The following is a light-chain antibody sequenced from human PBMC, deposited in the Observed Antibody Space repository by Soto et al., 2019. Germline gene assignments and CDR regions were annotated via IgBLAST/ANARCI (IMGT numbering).Light chain of an antibody. CDR1: QSVSSSY. CDR2: GAS. CDR3: QQYGSSIT. Sequence: EIGLTQSPGTLSLSPGERATLSCRASQSVSSSYLAWYQQKPGQAPRLLIYGASSRATGIPDRFSGSGSGTDFTLTISRLEPDDFAVYYCQQYGSSITFGQGTRLEIK. V-gene: IGKV3-20*01. J-gene: IGKJ5*01.